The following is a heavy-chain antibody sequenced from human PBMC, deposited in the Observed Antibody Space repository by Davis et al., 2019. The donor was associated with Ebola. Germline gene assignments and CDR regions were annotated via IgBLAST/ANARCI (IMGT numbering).Heavy chain of an antibody. CDR3: AKDHSSSEDFDY. J-gene: IGHJ4*02. Sequence: GESLKISCAASGFTFSSYAMSWVRQAPGKGLEWVSAISGSGGSTYYADSVKGRFTISRDNSKNTLYLQMNSLRAEDTAVYYGAKDHSSSEDFDYWGQGTLVTVSS. V-gene: IGHV3-23*01. CDR1: GFTFSSYA. D-gene: IGHD6-13*01. CDR2: ISGSGGST.